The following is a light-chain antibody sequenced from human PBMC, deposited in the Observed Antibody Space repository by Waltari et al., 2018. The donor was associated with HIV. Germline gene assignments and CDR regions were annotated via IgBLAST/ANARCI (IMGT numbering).Light chain of an antibody. CDR3: SSDAGTNRL. J-gene: IGLJ2*01. V-gene: IGLV2-8*01. CDR2: EDN. CDR1: SSDVGGYKY. Sequence: QSALTQPPSASGSPGQSVTIPCTGISSDVGGYKYVSWYQHHPGKAPKLMIYEDNRRPSVVPYRFSMATSRNTASRTVSGLQADDEADYYCSSDAGTNRLFGGGTKLTVL.